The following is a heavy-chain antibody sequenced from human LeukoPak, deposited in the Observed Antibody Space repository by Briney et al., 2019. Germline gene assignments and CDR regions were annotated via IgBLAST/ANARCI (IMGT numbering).Heavy chain of an antibody. CDR1: GGSISSNF. D-gene: IGHD5-24*01. V-gene: IGHV4-59*01. CDR3: AKSFSETERATITAY. CDR2: IYNRGTT. Sequence: PSETLSLTRTVSGGSISSNFWSCIRQPPGRGLEYIGYIYNRGTTNYNPSLKSRVTISVDTSKNQFSLKLSSVTAADTAIYYCAKSFSETERATITAYWGQGTLVTVSS. J-gene: IGHJ4*02.